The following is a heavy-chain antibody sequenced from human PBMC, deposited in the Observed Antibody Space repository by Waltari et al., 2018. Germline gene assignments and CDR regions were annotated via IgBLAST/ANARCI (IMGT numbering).Heavy chain of an antibody. J-gene: IGHJ5*02. D-gene: IGHD2-2*01. Sequence: QVQLVQSGAEVKKPGASVKVSCKASGYTLTSYYMHWVRQAPGQGLEWMGRINTNNGDTNNTLKFQDTEPMNRDTSVNAAYMVVGRLTSDDTAVYFCARESAFSTSWYPGFDPWGQGTLVTVAS. CDR1: GYTLTSYY. V-gene: IGHV1-2*06. CDR2: INTNNGDT. CDR3: ARESAFSTSWYPGFDP.